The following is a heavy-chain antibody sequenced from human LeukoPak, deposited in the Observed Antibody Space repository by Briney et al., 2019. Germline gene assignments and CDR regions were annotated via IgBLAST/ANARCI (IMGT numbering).Heavy chain of an antibody. CDR1: GGSISSGDYY. CDR3: ARVPHYDYVWGSYPDRWFDP. D-gene: IGHD3-16*02. CDR2: IYYSGST. J-gene: IGHJ5*02. Sequence: SQTLSLTCTVSGGSISSGDYYWSWIRQPPGKGLEWIGYIYYSGSTYYNPSLKSRVTISVDTSKNQFSLKLTSVTAADTAVYYCARVPHYDYVWGSYPDRWFDPWGQGTLVTVSS. V-gene: IGHV4-30-4*01.